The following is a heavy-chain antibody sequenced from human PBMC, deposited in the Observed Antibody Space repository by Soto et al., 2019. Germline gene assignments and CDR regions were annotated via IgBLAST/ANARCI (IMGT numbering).Heavy chain of an antibody. CDR2: IWYDGSNK. Sequence: PGGALRLSCAAAGVTFSSDGMHWVRQAPGKGLEWGAVIWYDGSNKYYADSVKGRFTISRDNSKNTLYLQMNSRRAEDTAVYHCARDIAWYPSSSGFDYWGQGP. D-gene: IGHD2-2*01. V-gene: IGHV3-33*01. CDR3: ARDIAWYPSSSGFDY. CDR1: GVTFSSDG. J-gene: IGHJ4*02.